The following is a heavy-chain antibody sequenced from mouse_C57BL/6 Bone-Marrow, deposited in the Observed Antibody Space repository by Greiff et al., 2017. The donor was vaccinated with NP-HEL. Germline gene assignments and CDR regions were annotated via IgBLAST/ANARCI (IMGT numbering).Heavy chain of an antibody. CDR2: INPNYGTT. Sequence: VQLQQSGPELVKPGASVKISCKASGYSFTDYNMNWVKQSNGKSLEWIGVINPNYGTTSYNQKFKGKATLTVDQSASTAYMQLNSLTSEDSAVYYCARKEEGLRRDYARDYWGQGTSVTVSS. D-gene: IGHD2-4*01. V-gene: IGHV1-39*01. CDR1: GYSFTDYN. CDR3: ARKEEGLRRDYARDY. J-gene: IGHJ4*01.